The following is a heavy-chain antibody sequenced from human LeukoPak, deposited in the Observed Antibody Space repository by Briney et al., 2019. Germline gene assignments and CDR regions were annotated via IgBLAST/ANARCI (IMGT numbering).Heavy chain of an antibody. V-gene: IGHV3-7*03. J-gene: IGHJ4*02. CDR3: AKTLMTDY. CDR1: GFAFGSYY. Sequence: GGSLRLSCAASGFAFGSYYLSWVRQAPGKGLEWVANIKQDGSEKYYVDSVKGRFTISRDNSKNTLYLQMNSLRAEDTAVYYCAKTLMTDYWGQGTLVTVSS. D-gene: IGHD3-16*01. CDR2: IKQDGSEK.